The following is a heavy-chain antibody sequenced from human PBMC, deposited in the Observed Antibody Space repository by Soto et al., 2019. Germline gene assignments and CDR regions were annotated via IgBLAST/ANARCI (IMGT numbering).Heavy chain of an antibody. V-gene: IGHV5-51*01. CDR1: GYSFTSYW. Sequence: GESLKISCKGSGYSFTSYWIGWVRQMPGKGLEWMGIIYPGDSDTRYSPSFQGQVTISADKSISTAYLQWSSLKASDTAMYYCARIGYCSGGSCYSPSDAFDIWGQGTMVTVSS. CDR3: ARIGYCSGGSCYSPSDAFDI. D-gene: IGHD2-15*01. J-gene: IGHJ3*02. CDR2: IYPGDSDT.